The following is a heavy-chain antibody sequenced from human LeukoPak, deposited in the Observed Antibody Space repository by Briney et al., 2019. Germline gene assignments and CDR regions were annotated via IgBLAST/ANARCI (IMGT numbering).Heavy chain of an antibody. J-gene: IGHJ4*02. Sequence: PSETLSLTCTVSGGSMSSYYWGWIRQPPGKGLEWIGYIYYSGSSNYNPSLKSRVTMSVDTSKNQCSLKLTSVTAADTAVYYCARDLSGGYFDYWGQGTLVTVSS. CDR3: ARDLSGGYFDY. V-gene: IGHV4-59*01. CDR1: GGSMSSYY. D-gene: IGHD3-10*01. CDR2: IYYSGSS.